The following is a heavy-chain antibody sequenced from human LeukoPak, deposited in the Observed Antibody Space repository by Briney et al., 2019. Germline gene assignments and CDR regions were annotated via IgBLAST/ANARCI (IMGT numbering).Heavy chain of an antibody. CDR3: ARDRRESSKPNDAFDI. J-gene: IGHJ3*02. Sequence: SETLSLTCSVSGGSISSYYWSWIRQPPGKGLEWIGYIYYTGSSNYNPSLESRVTISIDTSKKQLSLKLRSVTAADTAVYYCARDRRESSKPNDAFDIWGQGTMVTVSS. CDR2: IYYTGSS. D-gene: IGHD4-11*01. CDR1: GGSISSYY. V-gene: IGHV4-59*01.